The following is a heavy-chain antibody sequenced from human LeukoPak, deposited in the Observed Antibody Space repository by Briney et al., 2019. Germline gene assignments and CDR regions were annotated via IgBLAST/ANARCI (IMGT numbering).Heavy chain of an antibody. CDR2: ISSNGGST. D-gene: IGHD6-13*01. V-gene: IGHV3-64*01. J-gene: IGHJ4*02. CDR3: ARGRLIAAPKDY. Sequence: GGSLRLSCAASGFTFSSYAMHWVRQAPGKGLEYVSAISSNGGSTYYASSVKGRFTISRDNSKNTLYLQMGSLRAEDMAVYYCARGRLIAAPKDYWGQGTLVTVSS. CDR1: GFTFSSYA.